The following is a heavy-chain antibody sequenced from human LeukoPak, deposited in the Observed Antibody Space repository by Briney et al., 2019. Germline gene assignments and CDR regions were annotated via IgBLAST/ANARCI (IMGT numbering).Heavy chain of an antibody. CDR1: GFTFSDYA. Sequence: TGGSLRPSCAASGFTFSDYAMNWVRQAPGKGLEWVSSISSGGSYISYADSVKGRFTVSRDNAKDSLFLQMRSLRDEDTAVYYCARGPALYCTSSSCLDGVDWGQGTLVSVSS. J-gene: IGHJ4*02. CDR2: ISSGGSYI. D-gene: IGHD2-2*01. CDR3: ARGPALYCTSSSCLDGVD. V-gene: IGHV3-21*01.